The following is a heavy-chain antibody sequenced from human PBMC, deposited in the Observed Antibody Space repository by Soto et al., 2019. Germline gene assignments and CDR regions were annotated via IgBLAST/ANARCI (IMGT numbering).Heavy chain of an antibody. CDR3: ARGLGHIVGTERTDY. D-gene: IGHD1-7*01. Sequence: GGSLRLSCAASGFTFSSYAMHWVRQAPGKGLEYVSAISSNGGSTYYANSVKGRFTISRDNSKNTLYLQMGSLRAEDMAVYYCARGLGHIVGTERTDYWGQGTLVTVSS. CDR1: GFTFSSYA. CDR2: ISSNGGST. V-gene: IGHV3-64*01. J-gene: IGHJ4*02.